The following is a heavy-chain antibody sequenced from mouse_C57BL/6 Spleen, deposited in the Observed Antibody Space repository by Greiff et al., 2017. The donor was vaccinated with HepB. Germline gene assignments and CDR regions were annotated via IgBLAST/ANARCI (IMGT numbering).Heavy chain of an antibody. CDR1: GYTFTSYW. J-gene: IGHJ2*01. V-gene: IGHV1-69*01. CDR2: IDPSDSYT. Sequence: QVQLQQPGAELVMPGASVKLSCKASGYTFTSYWMHWVKQRPGQGLEWIGEIDPSDSYTNYNQKFKGKSTLTVDKSSSTAYMQLSSLTSEDSAVYYCARASDGGSSPDYWGQGTTLTVSS. D-gene: IGHD1-1*01. CDR3: ARASDGGSSPDY.